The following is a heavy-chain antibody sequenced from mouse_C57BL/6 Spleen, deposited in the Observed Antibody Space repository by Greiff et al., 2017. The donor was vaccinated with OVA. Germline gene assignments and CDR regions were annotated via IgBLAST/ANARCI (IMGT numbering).Heavy chain of an antibody. CDR1: GYTFTSYW. J-gene: IGHJ3*01. V-gene: IGHV1-64*01. Sequence: VQLQQPGAELVKPGASVKLSCKASGYTFTSYWMHWVKQRPGQGLEWIGMIHPNSGSTNYNEKFKSKATLTVDKSSSTAYMQLSSLTSEDSAVYYCARSKYDGPWFAYWGQGTLVTVSA. CDR3: ARSKYDGPWFAY. CDR2: IHPNSGST. D-gene: IGHD2-3*01.